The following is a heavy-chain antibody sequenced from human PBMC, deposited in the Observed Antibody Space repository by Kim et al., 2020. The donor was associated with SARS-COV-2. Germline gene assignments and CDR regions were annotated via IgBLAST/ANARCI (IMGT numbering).Heavy chain of an antibody. J-gene: IGHJ6*02. Sequence: ASVKVSCKASGYTFTTYAIHWVRQAPGQRLEWMGWIDPGKGSTTRYSQKFQDRFSITTDTSASTAYMELSNLRSEDTAVYYCARRLGYYGKDVWGQGTTLTVSS. CDR1: GYTFTTYA. CDR3: ARRLGYYGKDV. CDR2: IDPGKGSTT. V-gene: IGHV1-3*01.